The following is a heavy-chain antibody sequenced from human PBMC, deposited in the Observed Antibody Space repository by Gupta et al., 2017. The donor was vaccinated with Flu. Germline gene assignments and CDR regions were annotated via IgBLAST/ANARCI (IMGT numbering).Heavy chain of an antibody. V-gene: IGHV4-39*01. J-gene: IGHJ2*01. CDR3: ARSGFTYYYDSSGYYRNLTYSWYFDL. D-gene: IGHD3-22*01. CDR2: IYYSGST. Sequence: QLQLQESGPGLVKPSETLSLTCTVSGGSISSSSYYWGWIRQPPGKGLEWMGSIYYSGSTYYNPSLKSRVTISVDTSKNQFSLKLSSVTAADTAVYYWARSGFTYYYDSSGYYRNLTYSWYFDLWGRGTLVTVSS. CDR1: GGSISSSSYY.